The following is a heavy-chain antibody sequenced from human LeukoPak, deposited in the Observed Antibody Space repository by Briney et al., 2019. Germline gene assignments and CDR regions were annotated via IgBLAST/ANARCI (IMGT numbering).Heavy chain of an antibody. CDR3: ASGIAAAGKLDY. D-gene: IGHD6-13*01. V-gene: IGHV4-39*07. J-gene: IGHJ4*02. Sequence: PSETLSLTCTVSGGSISSSSYYWGWIRQPPGKGLEWIGSIYYSGSTYYNPSLKSRVTISVDTSKNQFSLKLSSVTAADTAVYYCASGIAAAGKLDYWGQGTLVTVSS. CDR2: IYYSGST. CDR1: GGSISSSSYY.